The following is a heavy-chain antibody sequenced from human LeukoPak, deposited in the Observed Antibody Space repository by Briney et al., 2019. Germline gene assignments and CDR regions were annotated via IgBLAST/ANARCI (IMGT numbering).Heavy chain of an antibody. J-gene: IGHJ4*02. CDR1: GFTVSSNY. CDR3: ARSLQQQPFDY. D-gene: IGHD6-13*01. CDR2: IYSGGST. V-gene: IGHV3-66*01. Sequence: PGGSLRLSCAASGFTVSSNYMSWVRQAPGKGLEWVSVIYSGGSTYYADSVKGRFTISRDNSKNTLYLQMNSLRAGDTAVYYCARSLQQQPFDYWGQGTLVTVSS.